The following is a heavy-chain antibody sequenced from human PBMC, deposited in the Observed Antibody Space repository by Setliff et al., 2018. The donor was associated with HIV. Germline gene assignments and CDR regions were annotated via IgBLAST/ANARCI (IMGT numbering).Heavy chain of an antibody. CDR3: TRLFGRSGWTDVDY. Sequence: GESLKISCKASGYNFAIYWIGWVRQMPGKGLEWMGAIYGGDSETRYSPSFQGQVTITADTSTRTAYLQWSSLRASDTAMYYCTRLFGRSGWTDVDYWGQGTLVTVSS. CDR1: GYNFAIYW. CDR2: IYGGDSET. J-gene: IGHJ4*02. V-gene: IGHV5-51*01. D-gene: IGHD6-19*01.